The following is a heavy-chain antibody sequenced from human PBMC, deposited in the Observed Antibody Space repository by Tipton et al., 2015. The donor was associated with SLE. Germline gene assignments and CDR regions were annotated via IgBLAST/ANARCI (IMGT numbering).Heavy chain of an antibody. V-gene: IGHV4-59*01. J-gene: IGHJ4*02. CDR3: ARDTLGGLDY. CDR2: ISYTGGT. Sequence: TLSLTCAVSGGSIRSYYWSWIRQPPGKGLECIGYISYTGGTRYNPSLESRVTISLDTSKNHFSLKLTSVTAADTAIYYCARDTLGGLDYWGQGTLVTVSS. CDR1: GGSIRSYY. D-gene: IGHD1-26*01.